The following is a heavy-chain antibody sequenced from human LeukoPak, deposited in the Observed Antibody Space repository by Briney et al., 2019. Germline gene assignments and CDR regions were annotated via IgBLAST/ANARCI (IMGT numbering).Heavy chain of an antibody. CDR2: VSDSGST. D-gene: IGHD6-13*01. V-gene: IGHV4-59*01. Sequence: PSETLSLTCTVSRGSISGFYWSWIRQPPGKGLEWIGYVSDSGSTNYNSSLRSRVTISRDTSTNQFSLKLSSVTTADTAVYYCATAGQLLVFGSWGQGTLVTVSS. J-gene: IGHJ5*01. CDR3: ATAGQLLVFGS. CDR1: RGSISGFY.